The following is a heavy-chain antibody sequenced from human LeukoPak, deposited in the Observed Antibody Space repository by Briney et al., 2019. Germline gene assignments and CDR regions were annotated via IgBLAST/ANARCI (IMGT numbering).Heavy chain of an antibody. CDR1: GFIFTDYG. D-gene: IGHD4-11*01. CDR3: AKDAQRGFDYSNSFQY. Sequence: PGGSLRLSRAASGFIFTDYGFHWVRPAPGKGLEWVAAIWSDATNMFYANSVKGRFFIQRDDYQNTVYLEMSSLRAKDRAVYYCAKDAQRGFDYSNSFQYWGQGSLVTVSS. CDR2: IWSDATNM. J-gene: IGHJ4*02. V-gene: IGHV3-33*06.